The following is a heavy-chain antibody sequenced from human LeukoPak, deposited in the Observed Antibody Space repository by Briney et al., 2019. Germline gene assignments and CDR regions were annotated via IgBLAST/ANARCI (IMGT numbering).Heavy chain of an antibody. CDR2: INNDGSST. CDR1: GFTLSSYW. CDR3: AKGGTVLFDY. J-gene: IGHJ4*02. Sequence: GGSLRLSCAASGFTLSSYWMHGVRQAPGKGQVWVSRINNDGSSTSYADSVKGRFTISRDNAKNTLYLQMNSLRDEDTAVYYCAKGGTVLFDYWGQGTLVTVSS. D-gene: IGHD3-16*01. V-gene: IGHV3-74*01.